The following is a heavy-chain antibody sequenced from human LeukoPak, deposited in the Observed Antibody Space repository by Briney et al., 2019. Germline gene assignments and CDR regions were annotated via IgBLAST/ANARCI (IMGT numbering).Heavy chain of an antibody. D-gene: IGHD1-26*01. J-gene: IGHJ4*02. CDR3: ARDSEWELPS. CDR2: IIPILDVT. CDR1: GGTFSTYA. Sequence: SVKVSCKASGGTFSTYAFGWVRQAPGQGLEWMGRIIPILDVTNYAQKLQGRVTMTTDTSTSTAYMELRSLRSDDTAVYYCARDSEWELPSWGQGTLVTVSS. V-gene: IGHV1-69*04.